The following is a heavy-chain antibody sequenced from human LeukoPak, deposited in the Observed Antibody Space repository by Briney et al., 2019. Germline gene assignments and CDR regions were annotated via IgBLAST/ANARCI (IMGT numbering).Heavy chain of an antibody. CDR1: GGSISSYY. Sequence: PSETLSLTCTVSGGSISSYYWSWIRQPPGKGLEWIGYIYYSGSTNYNPSLKSRVTISVDTSKNQLSLKLNSVTAADTAVHYCARERDNDSTGYYYGYYYMDVWGKGTTVTVSS. CDR2: IYYSGST. D-gene: IGHD3-22*01. CDR3: ARERDNDSTGYYYGYYYMDV. J-gene: IGHJ6*03. V-gene: IGHV4-59*01.